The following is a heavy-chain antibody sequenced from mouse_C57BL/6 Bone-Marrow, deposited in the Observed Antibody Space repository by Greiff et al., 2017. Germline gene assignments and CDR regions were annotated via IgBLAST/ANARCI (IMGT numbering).Heavy chain of an antibody. CDR2: INPYNGGT. Sequence: VQLQQSGPVLVKPGASVKMSCKASGYTFTDYYMNWVKQSHGKSLEWIGVINPYNGGTSYNQKFKGKATLPVDKSSSTAYMELNSLTSEDSAVYYCARYGYYGDFDVWGTGTTVTVSS. D-gene: IGHD2-2*01. CDR3: ARYGYYGDFDV. CDR1: GYTFTDYY. V-gene: IGHV1-19*01. J-gene: IGHJ1*03.